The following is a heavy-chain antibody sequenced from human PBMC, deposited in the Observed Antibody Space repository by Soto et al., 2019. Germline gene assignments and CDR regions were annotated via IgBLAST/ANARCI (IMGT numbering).Heavy chain of an antibody. CDR2: INHSGST. V-gene: IGHV4-34*01. D-gene: IGHD3-3*01. Sequence: SLTYAVFWGYCVDYDWRWIRQPPTKGLEWIGEINHSGSTNYNPSLKSGVTISVDTSRNQFSLKLSSVTAADTAVYYCARGRYDFWSCYFGMDVWGQGTTVTVSS. CDR1: WGYCVDYD. CDR3: ARGRYDFWSCYFGMDV. J-gene: IGHJ6*02.